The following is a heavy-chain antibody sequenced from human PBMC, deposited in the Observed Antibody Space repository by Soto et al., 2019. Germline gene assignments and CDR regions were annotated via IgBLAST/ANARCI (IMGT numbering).Heavy chain of an antibody. CDR2: IKRKTDGGTT. J-gene: IGHJ4*02. V-gene: IGHV3-15*01. CDR1: GFTFSDAW. Sequence: PGVSLRLSCAASGFTFSDAWMSWVRQAPGKWLEWVGLIKRKTDGGTTDYAAPVKGRFTISRDDSKNTVYLQMSSLKTEDTAVYYCRTQWLDWGQGTLVTVAS. CDR3: RTQWLD. D-gene: IGHD6-19*01.